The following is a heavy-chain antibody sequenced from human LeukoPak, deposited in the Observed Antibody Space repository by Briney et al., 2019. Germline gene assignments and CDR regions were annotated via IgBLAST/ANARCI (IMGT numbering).Heavy chain of an antibody. D-gene: IGHD4-17*01. Sequence: QSGGSLRLSCAASGITFSSYWMHWVRQAPGKGLVWVSRINSDGSSTSYADSVKGRFTISRDNAKNSLSLQMNSLRAEDTAVYYCARRDHGDYGEEYWGQGTLVTVSS. CDR2: INSDGSST. CDR1: GITFSSYW. J-gene: IGHJ4*02. CDR3: ARRDHGDYGEEY. V-gene: IGHV3-74*01.